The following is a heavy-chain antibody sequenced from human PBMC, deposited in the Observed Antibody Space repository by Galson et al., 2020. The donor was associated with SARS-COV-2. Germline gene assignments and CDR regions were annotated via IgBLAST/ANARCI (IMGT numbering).Heavy chain of an antibody. CDR3: ARAGGSFPYYYYGMDV. Sequence: SETLSLTCAVSGGSIRSSNWWSWVRQPPGKGLAWIGEIYHSGSTNYNPSLKSRVTISVDKSKNQFSLKLSSVTAADTAVYYCARAGGSFPYYYYGMDVWGQGTTVTVSS. CDR2: IYHSGST. V-gene: IGHV4-4*02. D-gene: IGHD1-26*01. J-gene: IGHJ6*02. CDR1: GGSIRSSNW.